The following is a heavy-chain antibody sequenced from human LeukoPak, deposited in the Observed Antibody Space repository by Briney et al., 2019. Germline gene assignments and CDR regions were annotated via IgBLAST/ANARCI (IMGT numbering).Heavy chain of an antibody. Sequence: GASVKVSCKASGYTFTSYAMRWVRQAPGQRLEWMGWSNAGNGNTKYSQEFQGRVTITRDTSASTAYMELSSLRSEDMAVYYCARDQIGILWWRLLFDYWGQGTLVTVSS. CDR3: ARDQIGILWWRLLFDY. CDR2: SNAGNGNT. D-gene: IGHD2-21*02. J-gene: IGHJ4*02. V-gene: IGHV1-3*02. CDR1: GYTFTSYA.